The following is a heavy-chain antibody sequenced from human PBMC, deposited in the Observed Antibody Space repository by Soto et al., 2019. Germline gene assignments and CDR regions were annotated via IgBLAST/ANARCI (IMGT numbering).Heavy chain of an antibody. D-gene: IGHD6-13*01. CDR1: GFTFSSYA. CDR3: AKVSSSWFSGGIDY. Sequence: GESLKISCAASGFTFSSYAMSWVRQAPGKGLEWVSAISGSGGSTYYADSVKGRFTISRDNSKNTLYLQMNSLRAEDTAVYYCAKVSSSWFSGGIDYWGQGTLVTVSS. CDR2: ISGSGGST. V-gene: IGHV3-23*01. J-gene: IGHJ4*02.